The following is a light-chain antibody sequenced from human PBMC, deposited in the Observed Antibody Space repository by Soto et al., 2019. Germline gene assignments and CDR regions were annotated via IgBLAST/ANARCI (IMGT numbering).Light chain of an antibody. CDR3: QSYDSSLSGYV. Sequence: QSVLTQPPSVSAAPGQRVIISCTGSSSNIGAGYEAHWYQQVPGTAPKLLIYENNNRPSGVPDRFSGSKSGTSASLAITGLQAEDEAEYYCQSYDSSLSGYVFGTGTKVTVL. J-gene: IGLJ1*01. V-gene: IGLV1-40*01. CDR2: ENN. CDR1: SSNIGAGYE.